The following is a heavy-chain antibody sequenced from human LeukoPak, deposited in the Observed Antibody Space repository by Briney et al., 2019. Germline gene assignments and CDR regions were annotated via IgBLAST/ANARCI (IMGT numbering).Heavy chain of an antibody. CDR3: ARWGSGYNLFDY. D-gene: IGHD3-3*01. CDR2: INWNGGST. J-gene: IGHJ4*02. CDR1: GFIFEDYG. Sequence: RGSLRLSCAPSGFIFEDYGMHWVRQAPGKGLEWVSGINWNGGSTGYADSVKGRFTISRDNAKNSLYLQMNSLRAEDTALYYCARWGSGYNLFDYWGQGILVTVSS. V-gene: IGHV3-20*04.